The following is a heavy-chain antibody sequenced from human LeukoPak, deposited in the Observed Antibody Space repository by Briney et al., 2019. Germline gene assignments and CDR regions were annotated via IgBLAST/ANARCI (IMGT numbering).Heavy chain of an antibody. CDR1: GYTFTGYY. CDR3: ARDHCSSTSCYA. J-gene: IGHJ4*02. CDR2: INPNSGGT. Sequence: ASVKVSCKASGYTFTGYYMHWVRQAPGQWLEWMGCINPNSGGTNYAQKFQGRVTMTRDTSISTAYMELSRLRSDDTAVYYCARDHCSSTSCYAWGQGTLVTVSS. V-gene: IGHV1-2*02. D-gene: IGHD2-2*01.